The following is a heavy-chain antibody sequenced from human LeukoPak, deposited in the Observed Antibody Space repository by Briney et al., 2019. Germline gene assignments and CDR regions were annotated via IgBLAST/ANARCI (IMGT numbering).Heavy chain of an antibody. CDR1: GDSISSRNYY. CDR3: ARVFPSPLDY. Sequence: SSETLSLTCTVSGDSISSRNYYWGWIRQPPGKGLEWIGSIHYSGSTYYNPSLKSRVTISVDTSKNQFSLKLSSVTAADTAVYYCARVFPSPLDYWGQGTLVTVSS. J-gene: IGHJ4*02. CDR2: IHYSGST. V-gene: IGHV4-39*07.